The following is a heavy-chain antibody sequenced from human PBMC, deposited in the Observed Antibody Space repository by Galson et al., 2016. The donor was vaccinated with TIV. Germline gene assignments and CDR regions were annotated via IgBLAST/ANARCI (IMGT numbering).Heavy chain of an antibody. J-gene: IGHJ4*02. D-gene: IGHD3-9*01. CDR1: RLTFINYA. Sequence: SLRLSCAVSRLTFINYAMGWVRQAPGKGLEWVALISYDGNNGYYADSVKSRFTISRDNSRNTLYLQMNSLRTEDTAVYYCARGVADYDVFTAHLMLYYFDYWGQGTLVTVSS. CDR3: ARGVADYDVFTAHLMLYYFDY. V-gene: IGHV3-30-3*01. CDR2: ISYDGNNG.